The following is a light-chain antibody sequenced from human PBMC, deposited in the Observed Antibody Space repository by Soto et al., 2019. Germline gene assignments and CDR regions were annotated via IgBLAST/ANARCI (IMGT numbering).Light chain of an antibody. CDR3: SSYTGSTTLHYV. J-gene: IGLJ1*01. CDR2: DVS. V-gene: IGLV2-14*01. Sequence: QSVLTQPASVSGSAGQSITIFCTGTSSDVGGYNYVSWYQQHPGKAPKLLIYDVSNRPSGASNRFSGSKSGNTASLTISGLQAEDEADYYCSSYTGSTTLHYVFGTGTKVTVL. CDR1: SSDVGGYNY.